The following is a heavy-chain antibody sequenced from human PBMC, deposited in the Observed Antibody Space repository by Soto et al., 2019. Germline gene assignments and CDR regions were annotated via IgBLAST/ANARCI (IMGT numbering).Heavy chain of an antibody. CDR2: IYSSGST. CDR1: GDSISGYY. D-gene: IGHD1-26*01. CDR3: ARARYYGAKNDF. Sequence: QVRLQESGPGLVKPSETLSLTCTVSGDSISGYYWSWIRQPPGKRPEWLGCIYSSGSTKYNPSLRSRVTLSIDTPRSQFSLRLNSVTAAGTAVYYCARARYYGAKNDFWGQGTRVTVSS. V-gene: IGHV4-59*01. J-gene: IGHJ4*02.